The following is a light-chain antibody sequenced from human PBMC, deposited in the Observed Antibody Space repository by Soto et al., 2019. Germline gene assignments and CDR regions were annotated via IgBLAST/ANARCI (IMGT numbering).Light chain of an antibody. V-gene: IGKV3-15*01. J-gene: IGKJ1*01. CDR2: DAS. CDR1: QSVSSY. CDR3: QQYNNWPWT. Sequence: EIVLTQSPATLSLSPGERATLSCRASQSVSSYLAWYQQKPGQAPRLLIYDASTRATSFPARFSGSGSGTDFTLTISSLQSEDFAVYYCQQYNNWPWTFGQGTKVDIK.